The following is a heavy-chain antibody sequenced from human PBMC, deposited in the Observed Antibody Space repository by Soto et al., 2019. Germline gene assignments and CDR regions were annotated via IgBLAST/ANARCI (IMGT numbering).Heavy chain of an antibody. J-gene: IGHJ4*02. CDR2: ISGSGGST. Sequence: EVQLLESGGGLVQPGGSLRLSCAASGFTFSSYAMSWVRQAPGKGLEWVSAISGSGGSTYYADSVKGRFTISRDNSKNTLYLQMNSLRAEDTAVYYCAKGGPEDILVVPAAHFDYWGQGTLVTVSS. D-gene: IGHD2-2*01. CDR1: GFTFSSYA. V-gene: IGHV3-23*01. CDR3: AKGGPEDILVVPAAHFDY.